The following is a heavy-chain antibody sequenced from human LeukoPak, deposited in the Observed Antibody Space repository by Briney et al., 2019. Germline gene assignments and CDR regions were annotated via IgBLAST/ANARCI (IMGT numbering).Heavy chain of an antibody. CDR2: ISYDGSNK. V-gene: IGHV3-30*04. J-gene: IGHJ4*02. CDR3: ARGGSGYYYYFDY. Sequence: PGGSLRLSCAASGFTFSSYAMHWVRQAPGKGLEWVAVISYDGSNKYYADSVKGRFTISRDNSKNTLYLQMNSLRAEDTAVYYCARGGSGYYYYFDYWGQGTLDTVSS. D-gene: IGHD3-22*01. CDR1: GFTFSSYA.